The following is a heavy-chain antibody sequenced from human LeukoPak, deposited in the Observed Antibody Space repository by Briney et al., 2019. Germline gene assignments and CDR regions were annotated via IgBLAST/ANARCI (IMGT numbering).Heavy chain of an antibody. Sequence: GGSLRLSCAASGFTLSSYSMNWVRQAPGKGLEWVSYISSSGSTIYYADSVKGRFTISRDNAKKSLYLQINSLRAEDTAVYYCARGPCCASITCYRCSYYYMDVWGKGTTVTVSS. J-gene: IGHJ6*03. CDR2: ISSSGSTI. CDR1: GFTLSSYS. V-gene: IGHV3-48*01. CDR3: ARGPCCASITCYRCSYYYMDV. D-gene: IGHD2-2*02.